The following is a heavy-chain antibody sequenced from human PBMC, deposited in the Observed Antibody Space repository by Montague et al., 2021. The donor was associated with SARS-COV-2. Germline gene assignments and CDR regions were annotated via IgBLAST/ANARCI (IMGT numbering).Heavy chain of an antibody. V-gene: IGHV4-39*07. CDR1: GGSISSTSYY. Sequence: SETLSLTCTVSGGSISSTSYYWSWLRQPPGKGLDWIGYIYHSGSAYYNPSLKSRVTISIDTSKNQFSLKLSSVTAADTAVYYCARVAVGGTYWSVDYWGQGTLVTVSS. CDR2: IYHSGSA. J-gene: IGHJ4*02. CDR3: ARVAVGGTYWSVDY. D-gene: IGHD1-26*01.